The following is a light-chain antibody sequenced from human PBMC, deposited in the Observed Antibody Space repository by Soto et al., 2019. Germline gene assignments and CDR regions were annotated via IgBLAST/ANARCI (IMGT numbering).Light chain of an antibody. Sequence: EIVLTQSPGTLSLSPGERATLSCRASQSVSSSYLAWYQQKPGQAPRLLIYGASSRATGIPDRFSGSGSGTDFTLTISRLEPEDFAVYYCQQYGSSLCTFGQGTKLEIK. V-gene: IGKV3-20*01. CDR2: GAS. CDR3: QQYGSSLCT. CDR1: QSVSSSY. J-gene: IGKJ2*02.